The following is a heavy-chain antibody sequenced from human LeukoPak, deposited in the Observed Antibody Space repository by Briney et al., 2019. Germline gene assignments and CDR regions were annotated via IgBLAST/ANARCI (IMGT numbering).Heavy chain of an antibody. V-gene: IGHV3-21*01. D-gene: IGHD6-13*01. CDR3: ARAGRSIQQLVGGVDY. Sequence: KPGGSLRLSCAASGFTFSSYSMNWVRQAPGKGLEWVSSISSSSSYIYYADSVKGRFTISRDNAKNSLYLQMNSLRAEDTAVYYCARAGRSIQQLVGGVDYWGQGTLVTVSS. CDR1: GFTFSSYS. CDR2: ISSSSSYI. J-gene: IGHJ4*02.